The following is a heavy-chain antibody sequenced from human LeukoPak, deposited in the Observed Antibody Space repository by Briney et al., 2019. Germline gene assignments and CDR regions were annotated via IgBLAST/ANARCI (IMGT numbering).Heavy chain of an antibody. Sequence: SETLSLTCTVSGDAISSYYWAWIRQPARKGLEWIGRIYIRGTTNYNPSLKSRVTMSVDTSKNQFSLRLNSVTAADTAVYYCAREGVYFGNSAYYFWGQGTLVTVSS. CDR1: GDAISSYY. CDR2: IYIRGTT. CDR3: AREGVYFGNSAYYF. D-gene: IGHD3-22*01. J-gene: IGHJ4*02. V-gene: IGHV4-4*07.